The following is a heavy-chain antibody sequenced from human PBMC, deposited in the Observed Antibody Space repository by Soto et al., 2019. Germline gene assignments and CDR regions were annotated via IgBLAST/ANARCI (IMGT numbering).Heavy chain of an antibody. V-gene: IGHV4-31*03. CDR1: GGSISSGGYY. D-gene: IGHD5-12*01. CDR3: ARDLRGYSRYDYLDY. CDR2: SYYTGSS. J-gene: IGHJ4*02. Sequence: SETLSLTCTVSGGSISSGGYYWSWIRQHPGKGLEWVGYSYYTGSSYYNPSLKSRVTISVDASKNQLSLRLASVTAADTAVYYCARDLRGYSRYDYLDYWGQGIPVAVSS.